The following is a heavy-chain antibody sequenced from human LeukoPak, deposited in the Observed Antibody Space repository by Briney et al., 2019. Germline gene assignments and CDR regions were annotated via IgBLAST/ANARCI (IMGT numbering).Heavy chain of an antibody. Sequence: SETLSLTCTVSGGSIRSSSYYWGWIRQPPGKGLEWIGYIYYSGSTNYNPSLKSRVTISVDTSKNQFSLKLSSVTAADTAVYYCASLAGGYSYGPFDYWGQGTLVTVSS. CDR2: IYYSGST. D-gene: IGHD5-18*01. V-gene: IGHV4-61*05. CDR3: ASLAGGYSYGPFDY. CDR1: GGSIRSSSYY. J-gene: IGHJ4*02.